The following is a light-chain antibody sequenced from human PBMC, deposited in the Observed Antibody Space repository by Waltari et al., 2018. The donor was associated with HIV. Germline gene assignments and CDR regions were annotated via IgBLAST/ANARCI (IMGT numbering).Light chain of an antibody. V-gene: IGKV3-20*01. CDR3: QQYGSSPRT. CDR1: QTVSSVS. Sequence: EIVLTQSPGTLSLSPGEGATLSCRASQTVSSVSLAWYQLKPGQAPRLLIYGASSRATCIPDRFSGTGSGTDFTLTISRLDPEDFAVYYCQQYGSSPRTFGQGTKVEIK. CDR2: GAS. J-gene: IGKJ1*01.